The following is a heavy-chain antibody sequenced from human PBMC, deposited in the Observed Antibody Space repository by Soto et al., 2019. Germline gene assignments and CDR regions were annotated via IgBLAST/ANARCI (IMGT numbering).Heavy chain of an antibody. V-gene: IGHV4-30-4*01. J-gene: IGHJ4*02. CDR1: DGSISSPNYY. D-gene: IGHD4-17*01. Sequence: QVQLQESGPGLVKPSQTLSLTCTVSDGSISSPNYYWHWIRQPPGKGLEWIGNIYYSRSTYNPSLKSRATVSIDTLTNQLSLKLSSVTGADTAVYYCAREGAYGDSDYWGRGTVVIVSS. CDR3: AREGAYGDSDY. CDR2: IYYSRST.